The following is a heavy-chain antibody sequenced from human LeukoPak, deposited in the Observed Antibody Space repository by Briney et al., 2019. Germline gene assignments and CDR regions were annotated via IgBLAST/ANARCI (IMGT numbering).Heavy chain of an antibody. J-gene: IGHJ4*02. Sequence: ASVKVSCKTSGYTFSRYDINWVRQATGQGLEWMGWMNPNSGNTGYAQKVQGRVTMTRNTSIGTAYMELSSLRSEDTAVYYCVRAAAGTLDYWGQGTLVTISS. V-gene: IGHV1-8*01. CDR1: GYTFSRYD. CDR3: VRAAAGTLDY. CDR2: MNPNSGNT. D-gene: IGHD6-13*01.